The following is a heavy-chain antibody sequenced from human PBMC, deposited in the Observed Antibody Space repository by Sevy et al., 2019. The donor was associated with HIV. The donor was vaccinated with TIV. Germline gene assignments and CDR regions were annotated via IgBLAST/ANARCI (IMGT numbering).Heavy chain of an antibody. V-gene: IGHV3-33*01. Sequence: GGSLRLSCTVSGFTFSSFGLHWVLQAPGKGLEWVAVIWADGSNQYYGDSVKGRFTVSRDNSKNTLFLQMDNLRAEDTAVYYCARDRRTVWIDYWGQGTQVTVSS. D-gene: IGHD1-1*01. CDR1: GFTFSSFG. CDR3: ARDRRTVWIDY. J-gene: IGHJ4*02. CDR2: IWADGSNQ.